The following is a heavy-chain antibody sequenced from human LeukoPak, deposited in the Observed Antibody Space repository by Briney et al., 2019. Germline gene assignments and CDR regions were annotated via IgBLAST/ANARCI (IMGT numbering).Heavy chain of an antibody. CDR1: GGSISSYY. CDR2: IYYSGST. Sequence: SETLSLTCTVSGGSISSYYWSWIRQPPGKGLEWIGYIYYSGSTNYNPSLKSRITISVGTSKNQFSLKLSSVTAADTAFYYCARNGEYSGYDWDAFDIWGQGTMVTVSS. J-gene: IGHJ3*02. CDR3: ARNGEYSGYDWDAFDI. V-gene: IGHV4-59*01. D-gene: IGHD5-12*01.